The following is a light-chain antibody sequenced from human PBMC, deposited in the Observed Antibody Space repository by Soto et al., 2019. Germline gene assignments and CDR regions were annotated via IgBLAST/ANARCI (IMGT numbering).Light chain of an antibody. CDR3: QHYNSLPYT. Sequence: DIQRTQSPSTLSSSGGDRVTITCLWSRSVNRWVAWYNQKPGRAPNLLIYDASTLESGVPSRFSGSGSGTEFTLTITSLQPDAFATYYCQHYNSLPYTFGQGTRLEIK. V-gene: IGKV1-5*01. CDR1: RSVNRW. J-gene: IGKJ2*01. CDR2: DAS.